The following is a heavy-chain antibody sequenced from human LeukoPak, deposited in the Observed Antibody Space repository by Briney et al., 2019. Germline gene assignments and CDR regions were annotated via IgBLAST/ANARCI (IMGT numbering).Heavy chain of an antibody. D-gene: IGHD1-26*01. Sequence: NPSETLSLTCTVSGYSISGGYYWGWIRQPPGKGLEWIGSIHHSGSTYYNPSLKSRVTISVDTSKNQFSLKLSSVTAADTAVYYYAREPSGTLDYWGQGTLVTVSS. CDR1: GYSISGGYY. V-gene: IGHV4-38-2*02. CDR3: AREPSGTLDY. J-gene: IGHJ4*02. CDR2: IHHSGST.